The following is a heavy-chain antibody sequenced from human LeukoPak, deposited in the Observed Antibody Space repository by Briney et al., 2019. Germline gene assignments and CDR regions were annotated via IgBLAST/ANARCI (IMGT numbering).Heavy chain of an antibody. V-gene: IGHV3-30*18. CDR1: GFTFSSYG. D-gene: IGHD3-10*01. J-gene: IGHJ4*02. Sequence: GGSLRLPCAASGFTFSSYGMHWVRQAPGKGLEWVAVISYDGSNKYYADSVKGRFTISRDNSKNTLYLQMNSLRAEDTAVYYCAKDGTTMVRGVSPLDWGQGTLVTVSS. CDR3: AKDGTTMVRGVSPLD. CDR2: ISYDGSNK.